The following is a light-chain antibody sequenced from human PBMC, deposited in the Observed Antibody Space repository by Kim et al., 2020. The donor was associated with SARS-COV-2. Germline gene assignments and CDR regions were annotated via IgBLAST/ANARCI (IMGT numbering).Light chain of an antibody. CDR2: AAS. Sequence: ASVGDRVTIPFRASQSISSYLNWYQQKPGKAPKLLIYAASSLQSGVPSRFSGSGSGTDFTLTISSLQPEDFATYYCQQSYSTPLTFGGGTKVDIK. V-gene: IGKV1-39*01. CDR1: QSISSY. CDR3: QQSYSTPLT. J-gene: IGKJ4*01.